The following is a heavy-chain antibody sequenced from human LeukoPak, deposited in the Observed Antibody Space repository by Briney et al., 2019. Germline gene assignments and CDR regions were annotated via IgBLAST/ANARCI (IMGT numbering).Heavy chain of an antibody. Sequence: ASVKVSCTVSGSTLTKISIDWVRQAPGKGLEWMGSLSPLDGETSHAHKFQGRFNMTADTSTDTAYMEMSSLDSGDTAVYYCATGAMVYDYWGQGTLVIVSS. CDR2: LSPLDGET. CDR3: ATGAMVYDY. D-gene: IGHD3-10*01. V-gene: IGHV1-24*01. CDR1: GSTLTKIS. J-gene: IGHJ4*02.